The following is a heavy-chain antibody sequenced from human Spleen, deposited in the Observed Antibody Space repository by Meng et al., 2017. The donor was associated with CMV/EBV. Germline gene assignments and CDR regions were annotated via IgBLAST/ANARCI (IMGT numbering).Heavy chain of an antibody. CDR3: ARGQEMYYDFWSGYGNNWFDP. Sequence: SETLSLTCTVSGGSISSSSYYWGWIRQPPGKGLEWIGSTLYSGSAYYNPSLKSRVTISVDTSKNQFSLKLSSVTAADTAVYYCARGQEMYYDFWSGYGNNWFDPWGQGTLVTVSS. V-gene: IGHV4-39*07. CDR1: GGSISSSSYY. D-gene: IGHD3-3*01. J-gene: IGHJ5*02. CDR2: TLYSGSA.